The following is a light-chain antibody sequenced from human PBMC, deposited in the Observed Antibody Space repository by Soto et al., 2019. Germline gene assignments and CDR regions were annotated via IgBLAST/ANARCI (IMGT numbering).Light chain of an antibody. J-gene: IGKJ1*01. CDR2: AAS. V-gene: IGKV1-5*01. CDR3: QQDETLSET. Sequence: IQMTQSPSTLSASEGDTVTVTWRASQSVSGWLAWYQQQPGAAPKLLIYAASASPRGVPSRCSGSGSGTKSTPTIASLQPDDAATYCRQQDETLSETFGPGTKVDIK. CDR1: QSVSGW.